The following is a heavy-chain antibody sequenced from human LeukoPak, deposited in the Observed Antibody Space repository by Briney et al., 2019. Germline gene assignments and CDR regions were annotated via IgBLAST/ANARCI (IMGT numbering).Heavy chain of an antibody. Sequence: SQTLSLTCTVSGGSISSGGYSWSWIRQPPGKGLEWIGYIYHSGSTYYNPSLKSRVTISVDRSKNQFSLKLSSVTAADTAVYYCARGEEYCGGDCYSGWGQGTLVTVSS. CDR3: ARGEEYCGGDCYSG. CDR1: GGSISSGGYS. D-gene: IGHD2-21*02. CDR2: IYHSGST. V-gene: IGHV4-30-2*01. J-gene: IGHJ4*02.